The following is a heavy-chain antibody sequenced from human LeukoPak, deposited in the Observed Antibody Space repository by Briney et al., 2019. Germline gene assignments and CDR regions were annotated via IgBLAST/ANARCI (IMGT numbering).Heavy chain of an antibody. CDR3: ARGWYVPIAYFDY. CDR1: GGSISSGGYY. Sequence: TSETLSLTCTVSGGSISSGGYYWSWIRQPPGKGLEWIGYIYHSGSTYYNPSLKSRVTISVDRSKNQFSLKLSSVTAADTAVYYCARGWYVPIAYFDYWGQGTLVTVSS. J-gene: IGHJ4*02. V-gene: IGHV4-30-2*01. D-gene: IGHD6-13*01. CDR2: IYHSGST.